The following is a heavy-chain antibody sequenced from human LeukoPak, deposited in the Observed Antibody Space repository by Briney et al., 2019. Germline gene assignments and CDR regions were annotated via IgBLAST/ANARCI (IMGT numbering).Heavy chain of an antibody. CDR2: IYYTGST. V-gene: IGHV4-59*01. J-gene: IGHJ6*02. Sequence: PSETLSLTCTVSGGSISSYYWSWIRQPPGKGLEWIGYIYYTGSTNYNPSLKSRVTISVDTSKNQFSLKLSSVTAADTAVYYCARDRTYYYGSGSYSNYYYGMDVWGQGTTVTVSS. CDR3: ARDRTYYYGSGSYSNYYYGMDV. D-gene: IGHD3-10*01. CDR1: GGSISSYY.